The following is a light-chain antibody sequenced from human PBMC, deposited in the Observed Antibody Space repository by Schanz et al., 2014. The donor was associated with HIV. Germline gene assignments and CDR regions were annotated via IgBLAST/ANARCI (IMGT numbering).Light chain of an antibody. CDR3: SSYTTSSPLV. CDR1: SGDVGSYNY. CDR2: DVS. Sequence: QSALTQPASVSGSPGQSISISCTGTSGDVGSYNYVSWYQQHPGKAPKLMIYDVSNRPSGVSSRFSGSKSGNTASLTISGLKAEEEDNYFCSSYTTSSPLVFGKGTKLTVL. J-gene: IGLJ3*02. V-gene: IGLV2-14*03.